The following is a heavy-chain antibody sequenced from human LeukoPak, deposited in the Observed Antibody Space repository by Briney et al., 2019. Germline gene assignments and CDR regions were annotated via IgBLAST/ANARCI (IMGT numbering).Heavy chain of an antibody. V-gene: IGHV3-30*03. CDR1: GFTFSSHS. CDR2: IQNDGNDK. CDR3: ARAVTWIDP. J-gene: IGHJ5*02. Sequence: GGSLRLSCAASGFTFSSHSMNWVRQAPGKGLEWVAFIQNDGNDKYYADSVKGRFTVSRDNSKNTLDLQMNGLRAEDTAVYYCARAVTWIDPWGQGTLVTVSS.